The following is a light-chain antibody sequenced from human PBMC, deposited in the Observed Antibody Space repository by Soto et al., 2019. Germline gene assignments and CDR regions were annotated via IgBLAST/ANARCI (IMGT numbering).Light chain of an antibody. CDR3: QQRSNRPPYT. Sequence: EIVLTQSPATLSLSPGERATLSCRASQSVSSYLAWYQQKSGQAPRLLIYDASNRATGIPARFSGSGSGTDFTLTISSLEPEDFAVYYCQQRSNRPPYTFGQGTKLEIK. J-gene: IGKJ2*01. CDR1: QSVSSY. CDR2: DAS. V-gene: IGKV3-11*01.